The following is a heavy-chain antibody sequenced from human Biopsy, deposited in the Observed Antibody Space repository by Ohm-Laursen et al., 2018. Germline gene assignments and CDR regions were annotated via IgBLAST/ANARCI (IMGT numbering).Heavy chain of an antibody. CDR2: IYYSGST. V-gene: IGHV4-59*07. CDR3: ARGNEVMVTGPYFFDY. D-gene: IGHD2-21*02. CDR1: GVSISSYF. J-gene: IGHJ4*02. Sequence: SDTLSLTCTVSGVSISSYFWNWIRQPPGKGLEWIGDIYYSGSTKYNPSLKSRVTISADMSKSQLSLKLTSVTTADTAVYYCARGNEVMVTGPYFFDYWGQGTLVIVSS.